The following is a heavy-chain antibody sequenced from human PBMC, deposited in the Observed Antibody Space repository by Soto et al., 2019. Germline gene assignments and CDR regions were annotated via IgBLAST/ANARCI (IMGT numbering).Heavy chain of an antibody. J-gene: IGHJ4*02. D-gene: IGHD6-19*01. CDR2: INHSGST. Sequence: SETLSLTCAVYGGSFSGYYWSWIRQPPGKGLEWIGEINHSGSTNYNPSLKSRVTISVDTSKNQFSLKLSSVPAADTAVYSCASSSLTWEVFECWGQGTLVNVSS. CDR1: GGSFSGYY. CDR3: ASSSLTWEVFEC. V-gene: IGHV4-34*01.